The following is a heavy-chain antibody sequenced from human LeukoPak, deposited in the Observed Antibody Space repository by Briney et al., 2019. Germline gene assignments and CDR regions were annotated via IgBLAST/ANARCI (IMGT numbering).Heavy chain of an antibody. D-gene: IGHD6-13*01. CDR1: GYSFTSYW. CDR2: IYPGDSDT. J-gene: IGHJ4*02. Sequence: GESLKISCKGSGYSFTSYWIGWVRQMPGKGLEWVGIIYPGDSDTRYSPSFQGQVTISADKSISTAYLQWSSLKASDTAMYFCARIPIAASADYWGQGTLVTVSS. CDR3: ARIPIAASADY. V-gene: IGHV5-51*01.